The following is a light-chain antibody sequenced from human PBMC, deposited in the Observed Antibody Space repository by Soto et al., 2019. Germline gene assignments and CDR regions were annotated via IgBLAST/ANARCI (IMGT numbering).Light chain of an antibody. CDR2: EVV. CDR1: KNDIGVYDF. Sequence: LTHPPSASGSPGQSVTISCTGIKNDIGVYDFVSWYQHHPGKAPRLIIYEVVQRPSGVPDRFSGSKSGNTASLTVSGLQAADEADYFCKSYAGSNTYVFGSGTKVTVL. J-gene: IGLJ1*01. CDR3: KSYAGSNTYV. V-gene: IGLV2-8*01.